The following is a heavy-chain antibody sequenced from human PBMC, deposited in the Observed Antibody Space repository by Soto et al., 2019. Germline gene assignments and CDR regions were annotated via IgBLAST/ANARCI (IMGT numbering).Heavy chain of an antibody. CDR2: ISAYNGNT. CDR3: ARAASGWYETYYYYGMDV. Sequence: GASVKVSCKASGYTFTSYGISWVRQAPGQGLEWMGWISAYNGNTNYAQKLQGRVTMTTDTSTSTAYMELRSLRSDDTAVYYCARAASGWYETYYYYGMDVWGQGTTVTVSS. D-gene: IGHD6-19*01. V-gene: IGHV1-18*01. J-gene: IGHJ6*02. CDR1: GYTFTSYG.